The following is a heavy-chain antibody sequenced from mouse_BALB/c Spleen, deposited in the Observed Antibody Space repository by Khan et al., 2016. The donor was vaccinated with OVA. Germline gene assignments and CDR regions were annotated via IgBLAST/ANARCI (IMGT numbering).Heavy chain of an antibody. CDR2: INTNTGEP. D-gene: IGHD1-1*01. Sequence: QVQLKQSGPELKKPGETVKISCKASGYTFTNYGMNWAKQAPGKGFKWMGWINTNTGEPTYAEEFKGRFVLSLETSANTAYLQINNLKNEDTATYFCAKEITSLFDYWGQGTSLTVSS. CDR1: GYTFTNYG. V-gene: IGHV9-3*02. CDR3: AKEITSLFDY. J-gene: IGHJ2*02.